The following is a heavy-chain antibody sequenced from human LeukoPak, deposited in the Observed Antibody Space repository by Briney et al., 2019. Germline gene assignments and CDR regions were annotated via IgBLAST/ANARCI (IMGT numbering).Heavy chain of an antibody. CDR1: GYSFTRYW. V-gene: IGHV5-10-1*01. D-gene: IGHD3-10*01. Sequence: GQPLKIPCQGPGYSFTRYWISWVRPTPGQGLEWMGRIDPSDSYTTYSPSFQGHVTTSTDKSIGTAYLQWSSLKASDTARYYCARIREGFGEFDYWGQGTLVTVSS. CDR2: IDPSDSYT. CDR3: ARIREGFGEFDY. J-gene: IGHJ4*02.